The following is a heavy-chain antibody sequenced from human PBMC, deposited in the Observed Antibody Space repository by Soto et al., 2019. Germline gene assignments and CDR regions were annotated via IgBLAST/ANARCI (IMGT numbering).Heavy chain of an antibody. J-gene: IGHJ4*02. D-gene: IGHD5-18*01. CDR3: ARIRDTAMGIDY. CDR1: GFSLSTSGMC. CDR2: IDWDDDK. Sequence: SGPTLVNPTQPLTLTCTFSGFSLSTSGMCVSWIRQPPGRALEWLARIDWDDDKYYSTSLRTRLTISKDTSKNQVVLTMTNMDPVDTATYYCARIRDTAMGIDYWGQGTLVTVSS. V-gene: IGHV2-70*11.